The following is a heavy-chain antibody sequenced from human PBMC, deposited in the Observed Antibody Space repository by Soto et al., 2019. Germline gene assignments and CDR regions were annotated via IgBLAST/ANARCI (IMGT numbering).Heavy chain of an antibody. CDR1: GYPISSCYY. V-gene: IGHV4-38-2*01. CDR2: LYHSGST. CDR3: ARNSYFDFWSGYQRAFDL. D-gene: IGHD3-3*01. J-gene: IGHJ4*02. Sequence: ASETLSLTCAVSGYPISSCYYWGLIRQSPVKVLEWIGSLYHSGSTYYNPSLKSRVTISVDSSKNQFSLSLTSVTAADTAVYYCARNSYFDFWSGYQRAFDLWGQGTVVTVSS.